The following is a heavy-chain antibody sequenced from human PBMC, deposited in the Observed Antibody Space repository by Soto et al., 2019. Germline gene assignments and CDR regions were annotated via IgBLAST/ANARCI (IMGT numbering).Heavy chain of an antibody. CDR1: GFTFSSYG. CDR3: AKESPVGDY. CDR2: ISYDGSNK. V-gene: IGHV3-30*18. Sequence: GGSLRLSCAASGFTFSSYGMHWVRQAPGKGLEWVAVISYDGSNKYYVDSVKGRFTISRDNSKNTLYLQMTSLRVEVTAVYYCAKESPVGDYWGQGTLVTVSS. J-gene: IGHJ4*02.